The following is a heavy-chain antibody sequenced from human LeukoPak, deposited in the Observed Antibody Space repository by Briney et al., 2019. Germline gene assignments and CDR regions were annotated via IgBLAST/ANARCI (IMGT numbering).Heavy chain of an antibody. Sequence: GGSLRLSCAASGFTFSTYNMNWVRQAPGKGLEWVSSISSSSSYIYYADSVKGRFTISRDNAKNSLYLQMNSLRAEDRAVYYCARINNGYDRFDIWGQGTMVTVSS. CDR1: GFTFSTYN. CDR2: ISSSSSYI. CDR3: ARINNGYDRFDI. D-gene: IGHD5-12*01. V-gene: IGHV3-21*01. J-gene: IGHJ3*02.